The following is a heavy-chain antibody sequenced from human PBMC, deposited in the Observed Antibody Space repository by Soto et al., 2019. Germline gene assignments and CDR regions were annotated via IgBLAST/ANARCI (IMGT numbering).Heavy chain of an antibody. CDR3: ARVGPWVPYYYDSSPYTFENWFDP. CDR1: GYSISSGYY. D-gene: IGHD3-22*01. CDR2: IYHGGST. Sequence: PSGTLSLTCAVSGYSISSGYYWGWLRQPPGKGLEWIGGIYHGGSTYYNPSLNSRVTLSIDMTNNHVSLILNSVTAADTAVYYCARVGPWVPYYYDSSPYTFENWFDPWGQGTLVTVSS. V-gene: IGHV4-38-2*01. J-gene: IGHJ5*02.